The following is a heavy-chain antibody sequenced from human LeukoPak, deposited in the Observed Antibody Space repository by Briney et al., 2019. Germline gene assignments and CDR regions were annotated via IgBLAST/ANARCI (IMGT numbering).Heavy chain of an antibody. CDR3: AREAQTGGVIVILDY. CDR2: INTNTGNP. J-gene: IGHJ4*02. Sequence: ASVKVSCKASGYTFTGYYMHWVRQAPGQGLEWMGWINTNTGNPTYAQGFTGRFVFSLDTSVSTAYLQISSLKAEDTAVYYCAREAQTGGVIVILDYWGQGTLVTVSS. CDR1: GYTFTGYY. V-gene: IGHV7-4-1*02. D-gene: IGHD3-16*02.